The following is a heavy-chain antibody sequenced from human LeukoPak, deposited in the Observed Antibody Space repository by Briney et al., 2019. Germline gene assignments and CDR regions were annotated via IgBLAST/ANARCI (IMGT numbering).Heavy chain of an antibody. V-gene: IGHV3-23*01. J-gene: IGHJ4*02. D-gene: IGHD6-19*01. CDR3: AKTSGWPYYFDY. Sequence: GGSLRLSCAASGFTLSSYSMNWVRQAPGKGLEWVSAITGSGGNTYYADSVKGRFTISRDNSKNTLYLQVNSLRAEDTAIYYCAKTSGWPYYFDYWGQGTLVTVSS. CDR1: GFTLSSYS. CDR2: ITGSGGNT.